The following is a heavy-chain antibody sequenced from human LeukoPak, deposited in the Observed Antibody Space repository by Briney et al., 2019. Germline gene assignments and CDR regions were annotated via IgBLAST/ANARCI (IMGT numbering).Heavy chain of an antibody. J-gene: IGHJ5*02. V-gene: IGHV1-8*03. D-gene: IGHD2-2*01. CDR3: ARVKLGHCSSTSCRKSNWFDP. Sequence: ASVKVSCKASGYTFTSYDINWVRQATGQGLEWMGWMNPNSGNTGYAQKFRGRVTITRNTSISTAYMELSSLRSEDTAVYYCARVKLGHCSSTSCRKSNWFDPWGQGTLVTVSS. CDR2: MNPNSGNT. CDR1: GYTFTSYD.